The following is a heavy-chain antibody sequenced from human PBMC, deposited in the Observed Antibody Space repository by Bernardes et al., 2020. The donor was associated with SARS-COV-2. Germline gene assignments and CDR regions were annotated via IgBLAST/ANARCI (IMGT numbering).Heavy chain of an antibody. J-gene: IGHJ4*02. V-gene: IGHV4-59*01. CDR3: VREDSSTWHHHFDY. Sequence: TNYNPSLKSRVTISIDTSKNQFSLKVTSVTAADTAMYYCVREDSSTWHHHFDYWGQG. CDR2: T. D-gene: IGHD6-13*01.